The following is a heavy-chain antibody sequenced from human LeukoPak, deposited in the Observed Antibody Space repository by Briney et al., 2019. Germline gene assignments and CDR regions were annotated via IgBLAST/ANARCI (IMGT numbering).Heavy chain of an antibody. Sequence: SETLSLTCTVSGGSISSYYWSWIRQPPGKGLEWIGYIYYSGSTNYNPSLKSRVTISVDTSKNQFSLKLSSVTAADTAVYYCARLLHSTYYSYYGMDVWGQGTTVTVSS. V-gene: IGHV4-59*08. CDR1: GGSISSYY. CDR3: ARLLHSTYYSYYGMDV. CDR2: IYYSGST. J-gene: IGHJ6*02. D-gene: IGHD2-15*01.